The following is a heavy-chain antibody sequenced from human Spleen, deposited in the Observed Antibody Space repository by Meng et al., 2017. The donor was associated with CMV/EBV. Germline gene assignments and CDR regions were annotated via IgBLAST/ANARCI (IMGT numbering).Heavy chain of an antibody. D-gene: IGHD3-10*01. CDR2: IITMLGMT. CDR1: GGTFNNFA. J-gene: IGHJ6*02. V-gene: IGHV1-69*10. CDR3: ASPLTYYYGSGSYSYGMDV. Sequence: SVKVSCKASGGTFNNFALSYFRQAPGQGLEWVGGIITMLGMTNYAQKFQGRVTITADKSTNTVYMEMTGLRSEDTAGYYCASPLTYYYGSGSYSYGMDVWGQGTTVTVS.